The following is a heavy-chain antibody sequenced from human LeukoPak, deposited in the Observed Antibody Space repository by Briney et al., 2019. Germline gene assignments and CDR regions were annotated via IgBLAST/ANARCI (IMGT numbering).Heavy chain of an antibody. CDR1: GGSISSSSYS. D-gene: IGHD2-2*01. Sequence: PSETLSLTCAVSGGSISSSSYSWSWIRQPPGKGLEWIGYIYHSGSTYYNPSLKSRVTISVDRSKNQFSLKLSSVTAADTAVYYCAARASYCSSTSCYSKYNWFDPWGQGTLVTVSS. CDR2: IYHSGST. CDR3: AARASYCSSTSCYSKYNWFDP. J-gene: IGHJ5*02. V-gene: IGHV4-30-2*02.